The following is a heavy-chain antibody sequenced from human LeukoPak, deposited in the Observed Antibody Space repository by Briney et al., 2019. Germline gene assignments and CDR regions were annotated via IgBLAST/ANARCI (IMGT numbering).Heavy chain of an antibody. J-gene: IGHJ5*02. CDR1: GFTFSSYA. D-gene: IGHD6-13*01. Sequence: PGGSLRLSCAASGFTFSSYAMSWVRQAPGKGLEWVSAISGSGGSTYYADSVKGRLTISRDNSKNTLYLQMNSLRAEDTAVYYCAKLYYSSSWRGAFDPWGQGTLVTVSS. CDR2: ISGSGGST. CDR3: AKLYYSSSWRGAFDP. V-gene: IGHV3-23*01.